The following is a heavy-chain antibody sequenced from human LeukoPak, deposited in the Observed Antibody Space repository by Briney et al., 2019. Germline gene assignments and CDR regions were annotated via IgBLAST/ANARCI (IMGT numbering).Heavy chain of an antibody. CDR2: IIGSGATT. CDR3: AKSKWRGYSQTFDF. V-gene: IGHV3-23*01. J-gene: IGHJ4*02. CDR1: GFTFSSHA. Sequence: HPGGSLRLSCAASGFTFSSHAMSWVRQAPGKGLEWVSGIIGSGATTYHAESVEGRFTISRDNSKNTLYLQMNSLRGEDTAVYYCAKSKWRGYSQTFDFWGQGTLVTVSS. D-gene: IGHD3-3*01.